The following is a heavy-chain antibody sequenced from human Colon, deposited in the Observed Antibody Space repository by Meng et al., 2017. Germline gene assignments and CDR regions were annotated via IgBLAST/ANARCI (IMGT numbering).Heavy chain of an antibody. Sequence: GESLKISCAASGFTFSSHWMSWVRQAPGKGLEWVANIKYDGSEKYYVDSVTGRFTISRDNDTNSLYLQMNSLRTEDTSVYYCASRPYSSGWYGAFGVWGQGTMVTVSS. D-gene: IGHD6-19*01. CDR2: IKYDGSEK. J-gene: IGHJ3*01. CDR1: GFTFSSHW. V-gene: IGHV3-7*01. CDR3: ASRPYSSGWYGAFGV.